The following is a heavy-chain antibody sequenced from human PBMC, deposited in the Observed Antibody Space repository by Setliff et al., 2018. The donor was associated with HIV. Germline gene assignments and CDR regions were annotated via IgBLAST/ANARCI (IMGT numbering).Heavy chain of an antibody. CDR1: GYTFTTYA. D-gene: IGHD6-13*01. Sequence: ASVKVSCKASGYTFTTYAIHWVRQAPGQRLEWMGWINVGKGNTKYSQDLQGRVTMTRDTSISTAYMELSRLRSDDTAVYYCARDKIIAAAGTPGAFDIWGQGTMVTVSS. J-gene: IGHJ3*02. V-gene: IGHV1-3*01. CDR2: INVGKGNT. CDR3: ARDKIIAAAGTPGAFDI.